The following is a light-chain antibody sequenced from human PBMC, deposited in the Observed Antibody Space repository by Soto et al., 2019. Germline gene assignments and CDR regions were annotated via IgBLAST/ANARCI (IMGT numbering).Light chain of an antibody. CDR2: EVS. CDR1: SSDVGNSNG. J-gene: IGLJ1*01. Sequence: QSVLTQPPSGSGSPGQSVAISCTGTSSDVGNSNGVSWYHQHPGKAPKLMIYEVSKRPSGVSDRFSGSKSGNTASLTISGLQAEDEADYYCCSYAGSSTYVFGTGTKVTVL. CDR3: CSYAGSSTYV. V-gene: IGLV2-23*02.